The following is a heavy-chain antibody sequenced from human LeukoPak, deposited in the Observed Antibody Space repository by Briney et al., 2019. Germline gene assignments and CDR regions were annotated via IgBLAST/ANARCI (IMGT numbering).Heavy chain of an antibody. CDR2: ISSSSSYI. Sequence: GGSLRLSCAASGLTFSSYSMNWVRQAPGKGLEWVSSISSSSSYIYYADSVKGRFTISRDNAKDSLYLQMNSLRAEDTAVYYCARDNKGGDFWSGYYDKFDYWGQGTLVTVSS. V-gene: IGHV3-21*01. CDR3: ARDNKGGDFWSGYYDKFDY. J-gene: IGHJ4*02. CDR1: GLTFSSYS. D-gene: IGHD3-3*01.